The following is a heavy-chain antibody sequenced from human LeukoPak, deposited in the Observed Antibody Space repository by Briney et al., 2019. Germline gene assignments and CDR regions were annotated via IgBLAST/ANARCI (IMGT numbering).Heavy chain of an antibody. V-gene: IGHV1-18*01. J-gene: IGHJ4*02. CDR1: GYTFTSYG. CDR2: ICAYNGNT. D-gene: IGHD3-22*01. CDR3: ARDLYYYDSSGPGHGYYFDY. Sequence: GASVKVSCKASGYTFTSYGISWVRQAPGQGLEWMGWICAYNGNTNYAQKLQGRVTMTTDTSTSTAYMELRSLRSDDTAVYYCARDLYYYDSSGPGHGYYFDYWGQGTLVTVSS.